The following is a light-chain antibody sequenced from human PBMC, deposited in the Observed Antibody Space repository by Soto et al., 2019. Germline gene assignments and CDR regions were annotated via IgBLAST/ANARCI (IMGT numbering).Light chain of an antibody. CDR3: QKYNSAPLT. V-gene: IGKV3-15*01. J-gene: IGKJ4*01. Sequence: EIVMTQSPATLSVSPGERATLSCRASQSVSSNLAWYQQKPGQAPRLLIYGASTRATGIPARFSGRGSGTDFTLTISSLQPEDVAAYYCQKYNSAPLTFGGGTKVDIK. CDR1: QSVSSN. CDR2: GAS.